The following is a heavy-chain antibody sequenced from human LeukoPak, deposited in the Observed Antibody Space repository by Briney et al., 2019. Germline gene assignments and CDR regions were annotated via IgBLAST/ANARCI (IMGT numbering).Heavy chain of an antibody. Sequence: KPSETLSLTCTVSGGSISSGSYYWSWIRQPAGKGLEWIGRIYTSGSTNYNPSLKSRVTISVDTSKNQFSLKLSSVTAADTAVYYCARHSGYDSSFDYWGQGTLVTVSS. CDR2: IYTSGST. CDR1: GGSISSGSYY. V-gene: IGHV4-61*02. CDR3: ARHSGYDSSFDY. D-gene: IGHD5-12*01. J-gene: IGHJ4*02.